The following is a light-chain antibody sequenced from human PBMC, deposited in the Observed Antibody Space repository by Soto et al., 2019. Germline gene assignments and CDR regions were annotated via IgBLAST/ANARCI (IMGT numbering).Light chain of an antibody. J-gene: IGLJ3*02. V-gene: IGLV1-44*01. CDR2: SNN. Sequence: QLVLTQPPSASGTPGQRVTISCSGSSSNIGSNTVNWYQQLPGTAPKLLIYSNNQRPSGVPDRFSGSKSGTSASLAISGLQSEDEADYYCAAWDDSVNGWVFGGGTKVTVL. CDR3: AAWDDSVNGWV. CDR1: SSNIGSNT.